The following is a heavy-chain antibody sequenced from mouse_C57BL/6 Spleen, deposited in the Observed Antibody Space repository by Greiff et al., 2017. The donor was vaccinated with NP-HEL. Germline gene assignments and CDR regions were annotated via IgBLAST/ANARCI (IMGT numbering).Heavy chain of an antibody. CDR2: INPNNGGT. V-gene: IGHV1-18*01. Sequence: VQLQQSGPELVKPGASVKIPCKASGYTFTDYNMDWVKQSHGKSLEWIGDINPNNGGTIYDQKFKGKATLTVDKSSSTAYMELRSLTSEDTAVYYCARESYYGRSPWFAYWGQGTLVTVSA. D-gene: IGHD1-1*01. CDR3: ARESYYGRSPWFAY. CDR1: GYTFTDYN. J-gene: IGHJ3*01.